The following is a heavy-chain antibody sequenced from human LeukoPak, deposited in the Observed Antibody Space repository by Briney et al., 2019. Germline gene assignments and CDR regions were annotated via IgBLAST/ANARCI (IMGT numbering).Heavy chain of an antibody. CDR1: GGSIINSNW. Sequence: PSGTLSLTCAVSGGSIINSNWWSWVRQPPGKGLEWIGEIDHSGSTSYNPSLKSRVTMSVDRSQNQFSLRLSTVTAADTAVYYCATTDGYNAQRSWGQGTLVTVSS. CDR3: ATTDGYNAQRS. CDR2: IDHSGST. D-gene: IGHD5-24*01. J-gene: IGHJ4*02. V-gene: IGHV4-4*02.